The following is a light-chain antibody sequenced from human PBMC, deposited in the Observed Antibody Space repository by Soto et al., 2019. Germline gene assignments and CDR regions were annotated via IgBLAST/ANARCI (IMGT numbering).Light chain of an antibody. J-gene: IGLJ2*01. CDR3: SSYAGSNNLHVL. Sequence: QSALTQPPSASGSPGQSVTIYCTGTSSDVGGYNFVSWYQQHPGKAPKLIIYEVIKRPSGVPDRFSGSKSGNTASLTVSGLQAEDEADYYCSSYAGSNNLHVLFGGGTKLTVL. V-gene: IGLV2-8*01. CDR2: EVI. CDR1: SSDVGGYNF.